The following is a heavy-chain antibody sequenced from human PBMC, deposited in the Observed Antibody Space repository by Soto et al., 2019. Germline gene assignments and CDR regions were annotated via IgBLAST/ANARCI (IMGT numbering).Heavy chain of an antibody. CDR1: GYTFTSYG. CDR2: ISAYNGNT. CDR3: ARDIAVTMVRGVITNYYYYGMDV. Sequence: ASVKVSCKASGYTFTSYGISWVRQAPGQGLEWMGWISAYNGNTNYAQKLQGRVTMTTGTSTSTAYMELRSLRSDDTAVYYCARDIAVTMVRGVITNYYYYGMDVWGQGTTVTVSS. D-gene: IGHD3-10*01. J-gene: IGHJ6*02. V-gene: IGHV1-18*01.